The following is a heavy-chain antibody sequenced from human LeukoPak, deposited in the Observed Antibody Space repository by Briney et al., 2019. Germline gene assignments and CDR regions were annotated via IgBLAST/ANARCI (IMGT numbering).Heavy chain of an antibody. D-gene: IGHD3-22*01. CDR3: ARVGYYYDSSGYYYPMWWAFDI. CDR2: IWYDGSNK. V-gene: IGHV3-33*01. CDR1: GFTFSSYG. Sequence: GGSLRLSCAASGFTFSSYGMHWVRQAPGKGLEWVAVIWYDGSNKYYADSVKGRFTISRDNSKNTLYLEMNSLRAEDTAVYYCARVGYYYDSSGYYYPMWWAFDIWGQGTMVTVSS. J-gene: IGHJ3*02.